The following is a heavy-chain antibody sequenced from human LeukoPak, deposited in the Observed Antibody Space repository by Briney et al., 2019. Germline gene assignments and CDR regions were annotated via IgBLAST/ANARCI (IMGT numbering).Heavy chain of an antibody. CDR1: GGSISSYY. CDR2: IYYSGNT. J-gene: IGHJ4*02. D-gene: IGHD5-18*01. V-gene: IGHV4-59*01. CDR3: ARRRYNYDY. Sequence: SETLSLTCTVSGGSISSYYWSWIRQPPGKGLERIGYIYYSGNTIYNPSLKSRVTISIDTSKNQFSLKLSSVTAADTAVYYCARRRYNYDYWGQGTPVTVSS.